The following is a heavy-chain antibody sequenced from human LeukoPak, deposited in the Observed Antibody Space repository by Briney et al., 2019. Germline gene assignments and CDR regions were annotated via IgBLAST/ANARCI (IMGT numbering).Heavy chain of an antibody. J-gene: IGHJ4*02. D-gene: IGHD2-2*01. CDR1: GYTLTELS. CDR2: FDPEDGET. V-gene: IGHV1-24*01. Sequence: ASVKVSCKVSGYTLTELSMHWVRQAPGKGLEWMGGFDPEDGETIYAQKFQGRVTMTEDTSTDIAYMELSSLRSEDTAVYYCATASAVVPAAHDWGQGTLVTVSS. CDR3: ATASAVVPAAHD.